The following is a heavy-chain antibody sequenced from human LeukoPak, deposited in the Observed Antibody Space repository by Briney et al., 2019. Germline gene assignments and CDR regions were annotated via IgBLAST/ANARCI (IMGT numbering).Heavy chain of an antibody. CDR3: AKEGRYGDYFDY. Sequence: GGSLRLSCAASRSAFSNYGIYWVRQAPGKGLEWVAVISNDGSDKYCADSVKGRFTISRDNSNKTVYLQMNSLRAEDTAVYYCAKEGRYGDYFDYWGQGTLVTVSS. CDR1: RSAFSNYG. J-gene: IGHJ4*02. D-gene: IGHD4/OR15-4a*01. V-gene: IGHV3-30*18. CDR2: ISNDGSDK.